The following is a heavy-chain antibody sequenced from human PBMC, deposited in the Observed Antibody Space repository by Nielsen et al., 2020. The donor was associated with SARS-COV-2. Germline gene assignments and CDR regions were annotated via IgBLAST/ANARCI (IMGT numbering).Heavy chain of an antibody. V-gene: IGHV3-11*04. CDR3: ARGGAVSP. CDR2: ISSSGTTK. CDR1: GFTFSYYY. D-gene: IGHD4-23*01. J-gene: IGHJ5*02. Sequence: GGSLRLSCAASGFTFSYYYMSGVRQAPGKGLEWVSYISSSGTTKYYADSVKGRFTISRDNAKNSPYLQMNSLRAEDTAVYYCARGGAVSPWGQGTLVTVSS.